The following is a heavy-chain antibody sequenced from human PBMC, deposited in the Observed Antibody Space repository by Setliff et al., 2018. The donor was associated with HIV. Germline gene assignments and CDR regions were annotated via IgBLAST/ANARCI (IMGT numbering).Heavy chain of an antibody. V-gene: IGHV4-38-2*01. CDR2: VYYSGST. CDR1: GYSISSGYY. Sequence: LSLTCAVSGYSISSGYYWGWIRQPPGKGLEWIGTVYYSGSTYYNPSLKSRVTISVDTSENQFSLKLSSVTAADTAVYYCARVSKTYWYSIPRDYYHHMDVWGKGTTVTVSS. J-gene: IGHJ6*03. CDR3: ARVSKTYWYSIPRDYYHHMDV. D-gene: IGHD2-8*02.